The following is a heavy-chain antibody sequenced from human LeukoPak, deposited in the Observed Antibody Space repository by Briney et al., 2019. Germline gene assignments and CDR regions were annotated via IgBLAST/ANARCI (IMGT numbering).Heavy chain of an antibody. CDR1: GGSISTYY. V-gene: IGHV4-59*08. D-gene: IGHD3-16*01. Sequence: PSETLSLTCTVPGGSISTYYWSWIRQPPGKGLEWIGYVYYSGTTNYNPSLKSRVTISVDASKHQFSLKLNSVTAADTAVYYCARHNDFTLGGWFDPWGQGTLVTVSS. CDR2: VYYSGTT. J-gene: IGHJ5*02. CDR3: ARHNDFTLGGWFDP.